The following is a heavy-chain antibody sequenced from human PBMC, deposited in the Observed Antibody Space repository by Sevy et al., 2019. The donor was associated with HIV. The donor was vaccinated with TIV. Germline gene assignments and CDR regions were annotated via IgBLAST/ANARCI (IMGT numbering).Heavy chain of an antibody. J-gene: IGHJ4*02. Sequence: GGSLRLSCAASGFTFSSYAMHWVRQAPGKGLEWVAVISYDGSNKYYADSVKGRFTISRDNSKNTLYLQMNSLRAEDTAVYYCARGGPSTVPFGYWDQGTLVTVSS. CDR3: ARGGPSTVPFGY. D-gene: IGHD4-17*01. V-gene: IGHV3-30*04. CDR2: ISYDGSNK. CDR1: GFTFSSYA.